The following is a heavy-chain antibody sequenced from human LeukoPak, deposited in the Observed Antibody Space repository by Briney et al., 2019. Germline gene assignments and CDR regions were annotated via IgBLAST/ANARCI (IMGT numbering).Heavy chain of an antibody. Sequence: GASVKVSCKAPGGTFSSYAISWVRQAPGQGLEWMGGIIPIFGTANYAQKFQGRVTITADESTSTAYMELSSLRSEDTAVYYCATGIYSGYDSWYFDYWSQGTLVTVSS. CDR1: GGTFSSYA. V-gene: IGHV1-69*01. CDR2: IIPIFGTA. J-gene: IGHJ4*02. CDR3: ATGIYSGYDSWYFDY. D-gene: IGHD5-12*01.